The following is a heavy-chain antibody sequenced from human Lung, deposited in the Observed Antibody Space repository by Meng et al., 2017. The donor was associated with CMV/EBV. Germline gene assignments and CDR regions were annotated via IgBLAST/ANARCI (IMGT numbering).Heavy chain of an antibody. D-gene: IGHD3-10*01. CDR1: GFTFGFYW. Sequence: GESXKISCAASGFTFGFYWMHWVRQAPGKGLVWVSRTNNDGSSTNYADSVKGRFTISRDNAKNMLYLQMNSLRAEDTAVYYCARDSYYRDYFDYWGQGTLVTVYS. CDR2: TNNDGSST. J-gene: IGHJ4*02. V-gene: IGHV3-74*01. CDR3: ARDSYYRDYFDY.